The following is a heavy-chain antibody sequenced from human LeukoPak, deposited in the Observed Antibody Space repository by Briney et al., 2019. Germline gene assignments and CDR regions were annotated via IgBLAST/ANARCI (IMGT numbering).Heavy chain of an antibody. CDR3: ARGGIQVSGIDGCDY. Sequence: GGALRLSCAASGFTFIDYDMHWARDGIGKGLEWVSAIGICGDTHYSGYVKGRFPISREKAASSLYLQMNRLRAEDTAVYYCARGGIQVSGIDGCDYCGQGALGTVSS. CDR1: GFTFIDYD. CDR2: IGICGDT. J-gene: IGHJ4*02. V-gene: IGHV3-13*01. D-gene: IGHD6-19*01.